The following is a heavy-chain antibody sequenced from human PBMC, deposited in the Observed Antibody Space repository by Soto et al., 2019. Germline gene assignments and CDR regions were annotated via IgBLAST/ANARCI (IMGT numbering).Heavy chain of an antibody. CDR1: GFTFSSYG. J-gene: IGHJ6*02. D-gene: IGHD2-2*01. Sequence: GGALRLFCEDSGFTFSSYGMHWVRQAPGKGLEWVAVISYDGSNKYYADSVKGRFTISRDNSKNTLYLQMNSLRAEDTAVYYCAKDRRYCSSPSCYRRPPSYRMDVWGQGTTVTVSS. CDR2: ISYDGSNK. V-gene: IGHV3-30*18. CDR3: AKDRRYCSSPSCYRRPPSYRMDV.